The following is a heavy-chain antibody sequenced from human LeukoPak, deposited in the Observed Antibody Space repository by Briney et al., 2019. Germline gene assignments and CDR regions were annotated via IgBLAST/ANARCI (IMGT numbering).Heavy chain of an antibody. Sequence: GGSLRLSCAASGFTFSSYGMHWVRQAPGKGLEWVAFIRYDGSNKYYADSVKGRFTISRDNSKNTLYLQMNSLRAEDTAVYYCTKDDSWLKSWYFDYWGQGTLVTVSS. CDR2: IRYDGSNK. J-gene: IGHJ4*02. D-gene: IGHD2-8*02. V-gene: IGHV3-30*02. CDR1: GFTFSSYG. CDR3: TKDDSWLKSWYFDY.